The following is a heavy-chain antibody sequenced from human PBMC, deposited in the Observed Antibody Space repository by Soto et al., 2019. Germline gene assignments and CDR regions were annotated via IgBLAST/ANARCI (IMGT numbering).Heavy chain of an antibody. CDR3: ARERQNDSSGDSTDAFDI. CDR2: ISSTSSYT. CDR1: GFTFSDYY. D-gene: IGHD3-22*01. Sequence: GGSLRLSCAASGFTFSDYYMSWIRQAPGMGLEWVSYISSTSSYTNYADSVKGRFTISRDNAKNSLYLQMNSLRAEDTAVYYCARERQNDSSGDSTDAFDIWGQGTMVTVSS. J-gene: IGHJ3*02. V-gene: IGHV3-11*06.